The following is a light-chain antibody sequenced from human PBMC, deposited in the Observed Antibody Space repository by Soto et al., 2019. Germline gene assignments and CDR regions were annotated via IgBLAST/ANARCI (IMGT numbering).Light chain of an antibody. J-gene: IGLJ1*01. CDR1: SSDVGGYNY. V-gene: IGLV2-8*01. CDR2: EVS. CDR3: SSYAGSNSSV. Sequence: QSVLTQPPSASGSPGQSVTISCTGTSSDVGGYNYVSWYQQHPGKAPKLMIYEVSKRPSGVPDRFSGSKSGNTASLTVSGLQAEDEADYYCSSYAGSNSSVFGTGTKGTVL.